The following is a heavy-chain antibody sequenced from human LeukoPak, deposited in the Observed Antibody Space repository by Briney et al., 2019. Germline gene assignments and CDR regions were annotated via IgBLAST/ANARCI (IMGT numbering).Heavy chain of an antibody. D-gene: IGHD3-22*01. V-gene: IGHV3-23*01. J-gene: IGHJ4*02. Sequence: GGSLRLSCAASGFTFSTYAMSWVRQAPGKGLEWVSGLSGSGGSTNYADSVKGRFTISRDNSKNTLYLQMLSLRAEDTAVYYCAKESLVVIESYFDNWGQGTLVLVSS. CDR2: LSGSGGST. CDR1: GFTFSTYA. CDR3: AKESLVVIESYFDN.